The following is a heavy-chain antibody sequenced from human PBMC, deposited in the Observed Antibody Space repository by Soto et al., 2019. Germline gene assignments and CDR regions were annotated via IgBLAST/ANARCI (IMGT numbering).Heavy chain of an antibody. CDR1: GFTFSSYD. D-gene: IGHD4-17*01. J-gene: IGHJ3*01. CDR2: IWYDGSNK. Sequence: QVQLVESGGGVVQPGRYLRLSCAASGFTFSSYDMHWVRQAPGKGLDWVAVIWYDGSNKDYADSVKGRFTISRDNSKNTLYLQMNSLRGEDTAVYYCARGYGVKSGTFDFWGQGTMVTVSS. CDR3: ARGYGVKSGTFDF. V-gene: IGHV3-33*01.